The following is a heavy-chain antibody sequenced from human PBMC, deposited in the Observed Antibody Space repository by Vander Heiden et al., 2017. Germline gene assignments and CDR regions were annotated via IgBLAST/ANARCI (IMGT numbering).Heavy chain of an antibody. CDR3: AKDRVRYSYGYYFDY. CDR2: ISWNSGSI. J-gene: IGHJ4*02. V-gene: IGHV3-9*01. Sequence: EVQLVESGGGLVQPGRSLRLSCAASGFTFADYAMHWVRQAPGKGLEWVSGISWNSGSIGYADSVKGRFTISRDNAKNSLYLQMNSLRAEDTALYYCAKDRVRYSYGYYFDYWGQGTLVTVSS. D-gene: IGHD5-18*01. CDR1: GFTFADYA.